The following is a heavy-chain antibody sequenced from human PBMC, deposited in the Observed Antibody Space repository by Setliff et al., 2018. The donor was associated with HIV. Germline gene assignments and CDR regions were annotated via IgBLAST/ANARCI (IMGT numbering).Heavy chain of an antibody. D-gene: IGHD5-12*01. V-gene: IGHV1-3*01. J-gene: IGHJ4*02. CDR3: AREELSMWLPEYFFDF. Sequence: GASVKVSCKASGYIFTNYAIHWVRQAPGQRLEWMGGFNAGNLNTKYSQKFQGRVTFTGDTSASTTYMELSSLRSEDTAVYYCAREELSMWLPEYFFDFWGQGTLVTVS. CDR1: GYIFTNYA. CDR2: FNAGNLNT.